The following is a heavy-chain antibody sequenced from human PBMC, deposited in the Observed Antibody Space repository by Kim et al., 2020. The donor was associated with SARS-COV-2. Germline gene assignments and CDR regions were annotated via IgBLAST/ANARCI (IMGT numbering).Heavy chain of an antibody. V-gene: IGHV4-31*03. D-gene: IGHD1-26*01. J-gene: IGHJ4*02. CDR3: ARGHFRVGATIDY. CDR1: GGSISSGGYY. Sequence: SETLSLTCTVSGGSISSGGYYWSWIRQHPGKGLEWIGYIYYSGNTYYNPSLKSRVTISVDTSKNQFSLKLSSVTAADTAVYYCARGHFRVGATIDYWGQGTLVTVSS. CDR2: IYYSGNT.